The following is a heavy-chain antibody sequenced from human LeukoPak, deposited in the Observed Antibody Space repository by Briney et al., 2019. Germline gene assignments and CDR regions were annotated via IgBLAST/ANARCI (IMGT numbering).Heavy chain of an antibody. CDR2: ISAYNGNT. D-gene: IGHD3-3*01. Sequence: APVKVSCKASGYTFTSYGISWVRQASGQGLEWMGWISAYNGNTNYAQKLQGRVTMTTDTSTSTAYMELRSLRSDDTAVYYCARVAGYDFWSGYSAPYYFDYWGQGTLVTVSS. CDR3: ARVAGYDFWSGYSAPYYFDY. V-gene: IGHV1-18*01. J-gene: IGHJ4*02. CDR1: GYTFTSYG.